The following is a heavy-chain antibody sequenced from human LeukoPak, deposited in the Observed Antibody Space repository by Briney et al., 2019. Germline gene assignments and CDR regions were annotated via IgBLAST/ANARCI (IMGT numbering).Heavy chain of an antibody. CDR3: AREGDSSGYQPFDY. J-gene: IGHJ4*02. CDR1: GYTFTGYY. Sequence: GASVKVSCKASGYTFTGYYIHWVRQTPGQGLEWMGRISPSSGGTNYAQKFQGRVTMTRGTSISTAYMELRRLGSDDTAVYYCAREGDSSGYQPFDYWGQGTLITVSS. D-gene: IGHD3-22*01. V-gene: IGHV1-2*06. CDR2: ISPSSGGT.